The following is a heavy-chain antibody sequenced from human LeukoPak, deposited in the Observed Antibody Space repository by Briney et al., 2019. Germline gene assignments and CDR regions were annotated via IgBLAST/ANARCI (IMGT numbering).Heavy chain of an antibody. D-gene: IGHD3-3*01. CDR3: ARGVYYDEKLDY. Sequence: SETLSLTCGVHDGSFRGYYWSWIRQPPGKGLEWIGYIYYSGSTNYNPSLKSRVTISVDTSKNQFSLKLSSVTAADTAVYYCARGVYYDEKLDYWGQGTLVTVSS. CDR2: IYYSGST. J-gene: IGHJ4*02. V-gene: IGHV4-59*01. CDR1: DGSFRGYY.